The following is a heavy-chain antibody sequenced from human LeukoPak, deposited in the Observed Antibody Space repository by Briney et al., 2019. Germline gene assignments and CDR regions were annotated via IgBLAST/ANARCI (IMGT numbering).Heavy chain of an antibody. D-gene: IGHD1-1*01. V-gene: IGHV3-64*01. CDR1: GFTFSSYA. J-gene: IGHJ4*02. CDR2: ISSNGGST. Sequence: GGSLRLSCAASGFTFSSYAMHWVRQAPGKGLEYVSAISSNGGSTYYANSVKGRFTISRDNSKNTLYLQMCSLRAEDMALYYCAAGRGTTAFDYWGQGTLVTVSS. CDR3: AAGRGTTAFDY.